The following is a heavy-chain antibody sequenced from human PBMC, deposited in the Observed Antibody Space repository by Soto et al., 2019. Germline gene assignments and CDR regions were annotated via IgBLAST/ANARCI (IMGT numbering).Heavy chain of an antibody. D-gene: IGHD3-22*01. CDR2: ISSYGGST. CDR1: GFTFSSYS. V-gene: IGHV3-64*01. J-gene: IGHJ4*02. Sequence: LRLSCAASGFTFSSYSMNWVRQAPGKGLEYVSAISSYGGSTYYANSVKGRFTISRDNSKNTLYLQMGSLRAEDMAVYYCARDPDSSGYYYFDYWGQGTLVTVSS. CDR3: ARDPDSSGYYYFDY.